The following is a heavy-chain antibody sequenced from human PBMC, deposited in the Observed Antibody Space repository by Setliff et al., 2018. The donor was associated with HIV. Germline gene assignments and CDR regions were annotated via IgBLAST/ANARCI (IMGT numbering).Heavy chain of an antibody. CDR1: GGSISSYY. V-gene: IGHV4-4*07. D-gene: IGHD6-19*01. CDR2: IYSSGST. CDR3: ARVPVAGTARGVFDI. J-gene: IGHJ3*02. Sequence: SETLSLTCLVSGGSISSYYWSWIRQSAGKGLEWIGRIYSSGSTKYNPSLKSRVTMSVNTAKNQFFLMLSSVTAADTAVYYCARVPVAGTARGVFDIWGQGTMVTVSS.